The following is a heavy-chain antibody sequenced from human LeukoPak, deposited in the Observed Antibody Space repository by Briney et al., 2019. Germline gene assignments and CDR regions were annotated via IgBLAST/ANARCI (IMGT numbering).Heavy chain of an antibody. J-gene: IGHJ2*01. CDR2: IYSGGST. Sequence: PGGSLRLSCAASGFTVSSNYMSWVRQAPGKGLEWVSVIYSGGSTYYADSVKGRFTTSRDNSKNTLYLQINSLRAEETAAPCSAGDDDHRWYFDLWGRGTLVTVSS. CDR1: GFTVSSNY. D-gene: IGHD3-3*01. CDR3: AGDDDHRWYFDL. V-gene: IGHV3-66*01.